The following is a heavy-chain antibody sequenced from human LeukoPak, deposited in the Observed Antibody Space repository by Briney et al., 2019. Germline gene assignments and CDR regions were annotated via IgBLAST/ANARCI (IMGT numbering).Heavy chain of an antibody. Sequence: GGSLRLSCAASGFTFSTYWMGWVRQAPGKGLEWVANIEEYGNEIHYVDPVKGRFTISRDNTKTSLYLQMNSLRVEDTAVYYCARPSCAVSYFDHWGQGTLVTVSS. J-gene: IGHJ4*02. D-gene: IGHD2-21*01. CDR1: GFTFSTYW. CDR3: ARPSCAVSYFDH. V-gene: IGHV3-7*01. CDR2: IEEYGNEI.